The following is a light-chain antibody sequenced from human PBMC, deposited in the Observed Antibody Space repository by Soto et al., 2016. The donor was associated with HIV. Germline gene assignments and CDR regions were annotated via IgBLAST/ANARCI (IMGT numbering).Light chain of an antibody. Sequence: DIQMTQSPSSVSASVGDRVTITCRASQSISNDLNWYQQKPGKAPKFLIYGTSSLQSGVPSRFSGSGYGTDFTLTISSLQPEDYATYYCQQSYSTPTFGGGTKVE. CDR1: QSISND. J-gene: IGKJ4*01. CDR2: GTS. V-gene: IGKV1-39*01. CDR3: QQSYSTPT.